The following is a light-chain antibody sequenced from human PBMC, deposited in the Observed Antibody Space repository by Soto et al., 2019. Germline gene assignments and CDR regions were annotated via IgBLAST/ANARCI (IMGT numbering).Light chain of an antibody. CDR1: SSNIGADYD. V-gene: IGLV1-40*01. CDR2: DVN. CDR3: VSFAGGTYV. J-gene: IGLJ1*01. Sequence: QSVLTQPPSVSGAPGQRLTISCTGSSSNIGADYDVHWYQQLPGTAPKLMVYDVNRRPPGVPDRFFGSKSGNTASLTVSGLQAEDEADYYCVSFAGGTYVFGTGTKLTVL.